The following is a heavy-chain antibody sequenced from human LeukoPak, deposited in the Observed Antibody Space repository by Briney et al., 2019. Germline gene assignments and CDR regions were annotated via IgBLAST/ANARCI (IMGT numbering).Heavy chain of an antibody. CDR2: ISGNSGSI. CDR1: GFTFDDYA. CDR3: AKGGYYDSSGFCSFDY. J-gene: IGHJ4*02. Sequence: GGSLSLSCAPSGFTFDDYAMHWVRQAPGKGLEWVSGISGNSGSIGYADSVKGRFTISRDNAKYSQYLQMNSLRAEDTSLDYCAKGGYYDSSGFCSFDYWGQGTLVTVSS. D-gene: IGHD3-22*01. V-gene: IGHV3-9*01.